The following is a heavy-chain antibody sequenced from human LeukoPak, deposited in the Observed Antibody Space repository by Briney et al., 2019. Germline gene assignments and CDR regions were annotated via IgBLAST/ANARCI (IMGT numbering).Heavy chain of an antibody. V-gene: IGHV3-21*01. CDR2: ITSSSSYI. D-gene: IGHD5-24*01. CDR1: GFTLSSYS. J-gene: IGHJ4*02. Sequence: GGSLRLSCAASGFTLSSYSMNWVRQAPGKGPEWVSSITSSSSYIYYADSVKGRFTIPRDNARNSVYLQMNSLRAEDTAVYYCAREGDGYNSPIDYWGQGTPVTVSS. CDR3: AREGDGYNSPIDY.